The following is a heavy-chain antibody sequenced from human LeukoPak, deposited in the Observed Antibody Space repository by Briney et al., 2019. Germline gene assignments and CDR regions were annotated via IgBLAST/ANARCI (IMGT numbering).Heavy chain of an antibody. CDR3: ARVGYDGSGSPREAVRYYFDY. J-gene: IGHJ4*02. D-gene: IGHD3-10*01. CDR2: ISSSSSYI. CDR1: GFTFSSYS. Sequence: PGGSLRLSCAASGFTFSSYSMNWVRQAPGKGLEWVSSISSSSSYIYHADSVKGRFTISRDNAKNSLYLQMNSLRAEDTAVYYCARVGYDGSGSPREAVRYYFDYWGQGTLVTVSS. V-gene: IGHV3-21*01.